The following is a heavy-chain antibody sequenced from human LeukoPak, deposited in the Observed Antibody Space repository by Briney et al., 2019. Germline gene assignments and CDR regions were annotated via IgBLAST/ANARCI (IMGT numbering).Heavy chain of an antibody. Sequence: GGSLRLSCAASGFSFSSWWMSWVRQAPGKGLEWVANIKQDGNEKYYVDSVKGRFTISRDSDKNSLYLQMNSLRAEDTAVYYCAKGVVRGVTRGIFDYWGQGTLVTVSS. J-gene: IGHJ4*02. CDR1: GFSFSSWW. CDR3: AKGVVRGVTRGIFDY. D-gene: IGHD3-10*01. CDR2: IKQDGNEK. V-gene: IGHV3-7*03.